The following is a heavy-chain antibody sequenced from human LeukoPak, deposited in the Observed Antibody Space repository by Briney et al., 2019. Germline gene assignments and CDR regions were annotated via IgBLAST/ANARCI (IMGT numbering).Heavy chain of an antibody. CDR2: SNHSGSS. D-gene: IGHD6-6*01. CDR1: GLSFIGYY. Sequence: SETLSLTCAVYGLSFIGYYWSWIRQPPGKGLEWIGDSNHSGSSNYNPSLKSQVTISVGTSKNQFSLKLSSVSAADTGVYYCASNIAARPPDWFVPWGQGTLVTVSS. CDR3: ASNIAARPPDWFVP. V-gene: IGHV4-34*01. J-gene: IGHJ5*02.